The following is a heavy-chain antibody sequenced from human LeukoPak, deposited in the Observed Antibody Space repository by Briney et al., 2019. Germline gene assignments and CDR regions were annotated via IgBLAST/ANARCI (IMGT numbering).Heavy chain of an antibody. Sequence: GGSLRLSCSASGLTFSVSAIHWVRQASGKGLEWVGRIKTKADNYATAYAASVKGRFTIYRDDSTNTAYLQMNSLKTEDTAVYYCTHPAYYYNVDVWGKGTTVTVSS. CDR2: IKTKADNYAT. V-gene: IGHV3-73*01. J-gene: IGHJ6*04. CDR1: GLTFSVSA. CDR3: THPAYYYNVDV. D-gene: IGHD6-25*01.